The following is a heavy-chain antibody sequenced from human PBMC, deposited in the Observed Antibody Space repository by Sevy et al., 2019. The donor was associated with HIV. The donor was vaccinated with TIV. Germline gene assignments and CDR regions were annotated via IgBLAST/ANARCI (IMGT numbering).Heavy chain of an antibody. CDR3: ASGGKGYYYYYYMDV. CDR2: IYYSGST. J-gene: IGHJ6*03. CDR1: GGSISSYY. V-gene: IGHV4-59*01. Sequence: SETLSLTCTVSGGSISSYYWSWIRQPPGKGLEWIGYIYYSGSTNYNPSLKSRVTISADTSKNQFSLKLSSVTAADTAVYYCASGGKGYYYYYYMDVWGKGTTVTVSS. D-gene: IGHD2-15*01.